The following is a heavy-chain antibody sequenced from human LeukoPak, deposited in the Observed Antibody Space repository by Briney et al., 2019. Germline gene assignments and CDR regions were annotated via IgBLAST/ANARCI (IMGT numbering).Heavy chain of an antibody. CDR1: GGSISSSSYY. J-gene: IGHJ4*02. Sequence: PSETLSLTCTVSGGSISSSSYYWGWIRQPPGKGLEWIGNIYHSGSTYYNPSLKSRVTISVDTSKNQFSLKLTSVTAADTAVYYCARVGGSMVRGAIIPSYIDYWGQGTLVTVSS. CDR2: IYHSGST. D-gene: IGHD3-10*01. CDR3: ARVGGSMVRGAIIPSYIDY. V-gene: IGHV4-39*07.